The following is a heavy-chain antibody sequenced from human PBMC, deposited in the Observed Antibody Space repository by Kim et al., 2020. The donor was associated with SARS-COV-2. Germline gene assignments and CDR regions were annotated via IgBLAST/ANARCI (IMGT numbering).Heavy chain of an antibody. CDR1: GFTFSSYA. Sequence: GGSLRLSCAASGFTFSSYAMSWVRQAPGKGLEWVSVISDSGGSTYYADSVKGRFTISRDNSKNTLYLRMNSLRAEDTSLYYCARGGQYCSGGSCYSRPFDYWGQGTLVTVSS. J-gene: IGHJ4*02. V-gene: IGHV3-23*01. CDR3: ARGGQYCSGGSCYSRPFDY. D-gene: IGHD2-15*01. CDR2: ISDSGGST.